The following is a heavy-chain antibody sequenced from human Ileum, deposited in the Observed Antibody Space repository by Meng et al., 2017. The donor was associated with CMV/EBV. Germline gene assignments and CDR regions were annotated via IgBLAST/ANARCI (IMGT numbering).Heavy chain of an antibody. J-gene: IGHJ4*02. D-gene: IGHD4-23*01. V-gene: IGHV3-48*03. CDR2: ITGSGSRI. CDR1: GLTFRSYV. CDR3: ARDYGGDSEEA. Sequence: GGSLRLSCTASGLTFRSYVMSWVRQAPGKGLEWVSCITGSGSRIYYADSVKGRFTISRDNAKKSLYLQMNSLRAEDTAVYYCARDYGGDSEEAWGQGTLVTVSS.